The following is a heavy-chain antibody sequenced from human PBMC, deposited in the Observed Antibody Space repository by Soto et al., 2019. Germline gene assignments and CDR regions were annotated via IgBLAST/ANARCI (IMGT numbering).Heavy chain of an antibody. Sequence: PSETLSLTCTVSGVSISSYYWSWIRQPPGKGLEWIGYIYYSGSTNYNPSLKSRVTISVDTSKNQFSLKLSSVTAADTAVYYCARVHSSSWSTYYYYYYGMDVWGQGTTVTVSS. D-gene: IGHD6-13*01. CDR1: GVSISSYY. V-gene: IGHV4-59*01. CDR2: IYYSGST. J-gene: IGHJ6*02. CDR3: ARVHSSSWSTYYYYYYGMDV.